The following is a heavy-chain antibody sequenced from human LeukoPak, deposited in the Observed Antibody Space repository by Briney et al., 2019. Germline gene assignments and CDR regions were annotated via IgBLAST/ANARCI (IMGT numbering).Heavy chain of an antibody. CDR1: GGSISSSSYY. V-gene: IGHV4-39*07. D-gene: IGHD2-21*01. CDR2: IYYSGST. Sequence: PSETLSLTCTVSGGSISSSSYYWGWIRQPPGKGLEWIGSIYYSGSTYYNPSLKSRVTISVDTSKNQFSLKLSSVTAADTAVYYCAREAMAFDIWGQGTMVTVSS. CDR3: AREAMAFDI. J-gene: IGHJ3*02.